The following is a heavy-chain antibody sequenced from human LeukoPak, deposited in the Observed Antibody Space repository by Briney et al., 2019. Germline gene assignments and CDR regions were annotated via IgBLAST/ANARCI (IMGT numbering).Heavy chain of an antibody. J-gene: IGHJ4*02. V-gene: IGHV3-7*01. CDR3: ARDRGWGYWTYGGDY. CDR2: IKQDGSEK. CDR1: GFAFSSYW. D-gene: IGHD1-7*01. Sequence: GGSLRLSCAASGFAFSSYWMSWVRQAPGKGLEWVASIKQDGSEKFHVGSVRGRFTISRDNAKNSLFLQMNSLRAEDTAVYYCARDRGWGYWTYGGDYWGQGTLVTVSS.